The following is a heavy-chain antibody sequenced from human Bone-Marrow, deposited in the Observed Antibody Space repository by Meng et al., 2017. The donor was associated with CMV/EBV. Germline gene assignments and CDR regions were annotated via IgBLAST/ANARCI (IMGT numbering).Heavy chain of an antibody. CDR3: AKGDTIFGHTSRVFGMDV. D-gene: IGHD3-3*01. CDR2: ISWNSGSI. CDR1: GFTFSNAW. V-gene: IGHV3-9*01. Sequence: SLKIACAASGFTFSNAWMSWVRQAPGKGLEWVSGISWNSGSIGYADSVKGRFTISRDNAKNSLYLQMNSLRAEDTALYYCAKGDTIFGHTSRVFGMDVWGQGTTVTVSS. J-gene: IGHJ6*02.